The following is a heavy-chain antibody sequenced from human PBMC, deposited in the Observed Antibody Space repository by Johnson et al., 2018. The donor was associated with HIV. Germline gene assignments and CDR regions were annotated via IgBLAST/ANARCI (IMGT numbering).Heavy chain of an antibody. CDR3: ATIWPGNFAFDI. V-gene: IGHV3-66*02. J-gene: IGHJ3*02. CDR2: IYTADNR. D-gene: IGHD2-2*02. CDR1: GFTVSTNY. Sequence: VQLVESGGDLVLPGGSLRLSCAASGFTVSTNYMNWVRQAPGKGLEWVSVIYTADNRNYADSVKGRFSISRDNSKNTVYLQMHSLRPEDTAVYYCATIWPGNFAFDIWGQGTVVTVSS.